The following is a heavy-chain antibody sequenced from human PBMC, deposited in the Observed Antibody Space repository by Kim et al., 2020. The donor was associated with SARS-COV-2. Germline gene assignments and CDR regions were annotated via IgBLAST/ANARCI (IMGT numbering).Heavy chain of an antibody. CDR3: ARAMVRGARYGMDV. CDR2: ISSSSSYI. J-gene: IGHJ6*02. CDR1: GFTFSSYS. V-gene: IGHV3-21*01. Sequence: GGSLRLSCAASGFTFSSYSMNWVRQAPGKGLEWVSSISSSSSYIYYADSVKGRFTISRDNAKNSLYLQMNSLRAEATAVYYCARAMVRGARYGMDVWSQGTTVTDSS. D-gene: IGHD3-10*01.